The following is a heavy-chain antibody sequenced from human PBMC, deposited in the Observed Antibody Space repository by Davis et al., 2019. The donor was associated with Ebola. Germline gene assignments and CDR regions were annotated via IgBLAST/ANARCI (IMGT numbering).Heavy chain of an antibody. V-gene: IGHV4-34*01. J-gene: IGHJ4*02. CDR1: GGSFSGYY. D-gene: IGHD6-19*01. CDR3: ATPGIAVAGTPWGFDY. CDR2: INHSGST. Sequence: MPSETLSLTCAVYGGSFSGYYWSWIRQPPGKGLEWIGEINHSGSTNYNPSLKSRVTISVDTSKNQFSLKLSSVTAADTAVYYCATPGIAVAGTPWGFDYWGQGTLVTVSS.